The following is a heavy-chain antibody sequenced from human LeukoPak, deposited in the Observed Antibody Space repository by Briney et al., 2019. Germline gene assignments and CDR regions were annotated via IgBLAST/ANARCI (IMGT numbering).Heavy chain of an antibody. Sequence: PSETQSLTCAVYGGSFSGYYWSWIRQPPGKGLEWIGEINHSGSTNYNPSLKSRVTISVDTSKNQFSLKLSSVTAADTAVYYCARGGDGYNPLDYWGQGTLVTVSS. CDR3: ARGGDGYNPLDY. V-gene: IGHV4-34*01. D-gene: IGHD5-24*01. CDR1: GGSFSGYY. J-gene: IGHJ4*02. CDR2: INHSGST.